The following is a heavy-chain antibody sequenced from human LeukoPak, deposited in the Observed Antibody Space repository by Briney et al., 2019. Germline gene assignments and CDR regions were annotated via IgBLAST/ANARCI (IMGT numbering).Heavy chain of an antibody. D-gene: IGHD2-15*01. J-gene: IGHJ4*02. V-gene: IGHV1-69*13. CDR3: ARDTYCSGDSCHSYYFDY. CDR1: GGTFSSYA. CDR2: IIPIFGTA. Sequence: SVKVSCKASGGTFSSYAISWVRQAPGQGLEWMGGIIPIFGTANYAQKFQGRVTITADESTSTAYMELSSLRSEDTAVYYCARDTYCSGDSCHSYYFDYWGQGTVVTVSS.